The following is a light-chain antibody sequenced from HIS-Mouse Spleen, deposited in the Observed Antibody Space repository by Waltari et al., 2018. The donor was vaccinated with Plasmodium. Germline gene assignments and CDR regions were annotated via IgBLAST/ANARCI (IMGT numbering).Light chain of an antibody. CDR2: EVN. CDR1: SGSIASNY. CDR3: QSYDSSNQV. J-gene: IGLJ3*02. V-gene: IGLV6-57*02. Sequence: NFMLTQPHSVSESPGKTVTISCTGSSGSIASNYVQWYQQRPGSAPTTVFYEVNQRPSGVPDRVSGSIDSSSNSASLTISGLKTEDEADYYCQSYDSSNQVFGGGTKLTVL.